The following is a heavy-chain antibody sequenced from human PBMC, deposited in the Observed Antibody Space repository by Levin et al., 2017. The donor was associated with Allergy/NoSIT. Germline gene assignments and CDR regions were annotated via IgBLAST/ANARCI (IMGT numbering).Heavy chain of an antibody. V-gene: IGHV5-51*01. D-gene: IGHD5-18*01. CDR2: IYPGDSDT. Sequence: GESLKISCQGFGYNFFTRYWIAWVRQKPGKGLEWMGSIYPGDSDTRYSPSFQGQVTISADKSISTAYVQWSSLKASDTAMYYCARLDDSTMAIFYNYGMDVWGQGTTVTVSS. J-gene: IGHJ6*01. CDR3: ARLDDSTMAIFYNYGMDV. CDR1: GYNFFTRYW.